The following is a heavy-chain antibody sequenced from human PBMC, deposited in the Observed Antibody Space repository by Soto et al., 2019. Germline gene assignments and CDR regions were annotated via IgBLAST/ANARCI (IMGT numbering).Heavy chain of an antibody. Sequence: QVQLVQSGTEVKKPGSSVKVSCKASGGTFRNYPINWVRQAPGQGLEWMGSIFPLTDIPDYAQNFQARLTISADKSTSTAYMELSSLQSDDTAMYFCARGPLVVLNYFESWGQGTLVTVSS. CDR1: GGTFRNYP. CDR2: IFPLTDIP. CDR3: ARGPLVVLNYFES. V-gene: IGHV1-69*02. J-gene: IGHJ4*02.